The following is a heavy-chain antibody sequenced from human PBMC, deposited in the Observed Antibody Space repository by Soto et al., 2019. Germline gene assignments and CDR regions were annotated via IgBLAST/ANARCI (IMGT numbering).Heavy chain of an antibody. Sequence: PSETLSLTCTVSGGSISSGGSYWSWIRQSPGKGLEWIGYIYYSGTTYYNPSLKSRVSISLDTSKNQFSLKLSSVTAADTAIYYCAGGHCFSSSCSYLDLWGRGTLVTCPQ. CDR1: GGSISSGGSY. V-gene: IGHV4-31*03. CDR3: AGGHCFSSSCSYLDL. CDR2: IYYSGTT. D-gene: IGHD2-2*01. J-gene: IGHJ2*01.